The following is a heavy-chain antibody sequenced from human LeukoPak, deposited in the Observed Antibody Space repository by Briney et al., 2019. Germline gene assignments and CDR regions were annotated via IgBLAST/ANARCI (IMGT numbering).Heavy chain of an antibody. D-gene: IGHD3-10*01. CDR3: ARDHVGAGGDY. V-gene: IGHV3-33*01. CDR2: IIYDGSKK. Sequence: GGSLRLSCAASGFTFSSYAMHWVRQAPGKGLEWVAVIIYDGSKKYYADSVKGRFTISRDNSKNTMNLQMDSLRVEDTAVYYCARDHVGAGGDYWGQGTLVTVSS. CDR1: GFTFSSYA. J-gene: IGHJ4*02.